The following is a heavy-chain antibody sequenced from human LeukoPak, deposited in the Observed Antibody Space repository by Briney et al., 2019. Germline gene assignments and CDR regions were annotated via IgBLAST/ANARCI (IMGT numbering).Heavy chain of an antibody. CDR2: IIPIFGTA. J-gene: IGHJ4*02. D-gene: IGHD3-22*01. CDR1: GGTFSSYA. V-gene: IGHV1-69*06. Sequence: VASVKVSCKASGGTFSSYAISWVRQAPGQGLEWMGGIIPIFGTANYAQKFQGRVTMTEDTSTDTAYMELSSLRSEDTAVYYCATDKNYDSSGYSPLGYWGQGTLVTVSS. CDR3: ATDKNYDSSGYSPLGY.